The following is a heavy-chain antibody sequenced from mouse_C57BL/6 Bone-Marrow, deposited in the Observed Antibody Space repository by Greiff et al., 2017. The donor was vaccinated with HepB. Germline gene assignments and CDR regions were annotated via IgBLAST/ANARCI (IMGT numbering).Heavy chain of an antibody. Sequence: QVQLQQPGAELVKPGASVKLSCTASGYTFTSYWMHWVKQRPGQGLEWIGMIHPNSGSTNYNEKFKSKATLTVDKSSSTAYMQLSSLTSEDSAVYYCARSWYYGSSSWFAYWGQGTLVTVSA. CDR2: IHPNSGST. V-gene: IGHV1-64*01. D-gene: IGHD1-1*01. J-gene: IGHJ3*01. CDR1: GYTFTSYW. CDR3: ARSWYYGSSSWFAY.